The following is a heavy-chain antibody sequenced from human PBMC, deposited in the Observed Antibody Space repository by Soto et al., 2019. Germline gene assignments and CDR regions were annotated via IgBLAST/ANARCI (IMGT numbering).Heavy chain of an antibody. V-gene: IGHV4-34*01. Sequence: QVQLQQWGAGLLKPSETLSRTCAVYGGSFSGYYWSWIRQPPGKGLEWIGEINHSGSTNYNPSLKSRVTISVDTSKNQFSLKLSSVTAADTAVYYCARGAWGRSFDYWGQGTLVTVSS. D-gene: IGHD3-16*01. J-gene: IGHJ4*02. CDR3: ARGAWGRSFDY. CDR2: INHSGST. CDR1: GGSFSGYY.